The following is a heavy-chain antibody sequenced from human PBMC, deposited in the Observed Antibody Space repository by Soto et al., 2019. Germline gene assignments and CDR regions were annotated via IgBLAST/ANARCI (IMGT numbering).Heavy chain of an antibody. V-gene: IGHV1-69*13. CDR1: GYTFTTYG. CDR2: IIPIFGTA. J-gene: IGHJ3*02. D-gene: IGHD1-26*01. Sequence: SVKVSCKASGYTFTTYGVSWVRQAPGQGLEWMGGIIPIFGTANYAQKFQGRVTITADESTSTAYMELSSLRSEGTAVYYCARDWGSGSYLDAFDIWGQGTMVTVSS. CDR3: ARDWGSGSYLDAFDI.